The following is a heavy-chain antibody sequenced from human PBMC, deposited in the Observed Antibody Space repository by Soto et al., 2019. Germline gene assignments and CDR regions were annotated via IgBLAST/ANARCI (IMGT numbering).Heavy chain of an antibody. CDR3: ARHSSAEAGFDY. V-gene: IGHV5-10-1*01. CDR1: GYSFTSYW. CDR2: IDPSDSYT. D-gene: IGHD6-13*01. J-gene: IGHJ4*02. Sequence: HGESLKISCKGSGYSFTSYWIGWVRQMPGKGLEWMGRIDPSDSYTNYSPSFQGHVTISADKSISTAYLQWSSLKASDTAMYYCARHSSAEAGFDYSGQGILVTVAS.